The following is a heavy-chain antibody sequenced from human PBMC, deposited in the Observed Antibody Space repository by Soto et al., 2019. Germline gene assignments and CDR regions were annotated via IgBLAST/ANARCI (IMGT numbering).Heavy chain of an antibody. CDR3: APVTGSWGAYGMDV. Sequence: QITLKESGPTLVKPTQTLTLTCTFSGFSLSTYGVGVGWIRQPPGKALEWLALIYWDDDKRYSPSLKSRLTLTQDTSKNPVVLTVTNMDPVDTATYYCAPVTGSWGAYGMDVWGQGTTVTVSS. CDR2: IYWDDDK. V-gene: IGHV2-5*02. D-gene: IGHD1-26*01. CDR1: GFSLSTYGVG. J-gene: IGHJ6*02.